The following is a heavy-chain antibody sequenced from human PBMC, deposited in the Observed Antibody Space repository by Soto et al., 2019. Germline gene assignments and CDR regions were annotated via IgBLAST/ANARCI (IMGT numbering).Heavy chain of an antibody. CDR2: IYYSGST. CDR1: GGSVSSRSHF. D-gene: IGHD5-12*01. CDR3: ARYDAESGSNKLDP. V-gene: IGHV4-61*01. Sequence: QVQLQESGPGLVKPSETLSVTCTVSGGSVSSRSHFWSWIRQPPGGGLQWIGYIYYSGSTNYNPSLKSRATRSVDTARNQFSLRLTSVTAADTAVYYCARYDAESGSNKLDPWGQGTLVTVSS. J-gene: IGHJ5*02.